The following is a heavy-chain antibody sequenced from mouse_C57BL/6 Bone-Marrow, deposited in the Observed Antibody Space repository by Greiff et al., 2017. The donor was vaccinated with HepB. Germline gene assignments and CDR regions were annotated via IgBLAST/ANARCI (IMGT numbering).Heavy chain of an antibody. J-gene: IGHJ4*01. D-gene: IGHD1-1*01. CDR3: ARNYYGLYYYAMDY. V-gene: IGHV8-8*01. CDR1: GFSLSTFGMG. Sequence: QVTLKESGPGILQPSQTLSLTCSFSGFSLSTFGMGVGWIRQPSGKGLEWLAHIWWDDDKYYNPALKSRLTISKDTSKNQVFLKIANVDTADTATYYCARNYYGLYYYAMDYWGQGTSVTVSS. CDR2: IWWDDDK.